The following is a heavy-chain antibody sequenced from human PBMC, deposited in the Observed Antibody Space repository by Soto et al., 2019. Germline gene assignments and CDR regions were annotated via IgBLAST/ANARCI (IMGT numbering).Heavy chain of an antibody. CDR3: VRENYGEAFDF. Sequence: PGGSLRLSCAASGLSVSDYEMNWVRQAPGKGLEWVSYMNIGGGSLKYADSVEGRFTISRDNARNSLYLQMNSLRDEDTAVYYCVRENYGEAFDFWGQGTLVTVSS. D-gene: IGHD2-21*01. V-gene: IGHV3-48*03. CDR2: MNIGGGSL. J-gene: IGHJ4*02. CDR1: GLSVSDYE.